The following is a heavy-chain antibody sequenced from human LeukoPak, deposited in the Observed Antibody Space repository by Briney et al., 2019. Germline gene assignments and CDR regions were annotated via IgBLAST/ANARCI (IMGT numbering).Heavy chain of an antibody. Sequence: SETLSLTCTVSGGSITSSGYHWGWIRQPPGKGLEWIGSSYYSGSTYNNPSLKSRVTISVDTSKNQFSLKLSSVTAADTAVYYCARVPSIVVVPAAHFDYWGQGTLVTVSS. CDR3: ARVPSIVVVPAAHFDY. CDR2: SYYSGST. CDR1: GGSITSSGYH. J-gene: IGHJ4*02. V-gene: IGHV4-39*07. D-gene: IGHD2-2*01.